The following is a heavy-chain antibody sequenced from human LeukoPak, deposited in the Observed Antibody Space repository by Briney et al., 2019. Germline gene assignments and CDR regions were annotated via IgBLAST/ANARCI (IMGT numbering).Heavy chain of an antibody. Sequence: ASVKVSCKASGGTLSSYAISWVRQAPGQGLEWMGRIIPIFGTANYAQKFQGRVTITTDESTSTAYMELSSLRSEDTAVYYCARIILPRDDAFDIWGQGTMVTVPS. V-gene: IGHV1-69*05. CDR2: IIPIFGTA. D-gene: IGHD2/OR15-2a*01. CDR3: ARIILPRDDAFDI. CDR1: GGTLSSYA. J-gene: IGHJ3*02.